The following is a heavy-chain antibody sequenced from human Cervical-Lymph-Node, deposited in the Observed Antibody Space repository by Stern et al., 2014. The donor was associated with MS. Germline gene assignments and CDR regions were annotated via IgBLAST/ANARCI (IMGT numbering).Heavy chain of an antibody. J-gene: IGHJ3*01. Sequence: QVTLEESGPVLAKPTETLTLTCTVSGFSLSNARMGVSWIRQPPGNALERLAHIFSNDENTYSTSLQVRLTISHGTSHTQEVLCMTHMDPVDTTTYYCARMMQHLAGDAFDVWGQGTMVTVSS. CDR2: IFSNDEN. CDR1: GFSLSNARMG. CDR3: ARMMQHLAGDAFDV. V-gene: IGHV2-26*01.